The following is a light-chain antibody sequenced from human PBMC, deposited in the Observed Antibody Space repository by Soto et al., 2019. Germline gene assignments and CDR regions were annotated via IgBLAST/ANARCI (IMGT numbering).Light chain of an antibody. Sequence: EIVLTQSPATLSAFPGDRVTLSCRASQALNTRLAWYQHKPGQAPRLLIYLTSNRAAGVPSRFSAWGSETDFTLTISVVEPEDFAVYFFQQYDNLPRLTIGQGTNVDIK. CDR2: LTS. J-gene: IGKJ1*01. V-gene: IGKV3D-11*01. CDR3: QQYDNLPRLT. CDR1: QALNTR.